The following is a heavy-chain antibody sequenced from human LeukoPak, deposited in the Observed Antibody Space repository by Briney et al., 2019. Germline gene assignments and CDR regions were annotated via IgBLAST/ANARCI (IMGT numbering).Heavy chain of an antibody. V-gene: IGHV3-21*01. J-gene: IGHJ3*02. Sequence: GGSLRLSCAASGFSFSRYWVTWVRQAPGKGLEWVSSIGSSSSYIYYADSVKGRFTISRDNSKNTLYLQMNSLRAEDTAVYYCAKRGYCRGGTCFSHDAFDIWGQGTMVTVSS. CDR1: GFSFSRYW. CDR2: IGSSSSYI. D-gene: IGHD2-15*01. CDR3: AKRGYCRGGTCFSHDAFDI.